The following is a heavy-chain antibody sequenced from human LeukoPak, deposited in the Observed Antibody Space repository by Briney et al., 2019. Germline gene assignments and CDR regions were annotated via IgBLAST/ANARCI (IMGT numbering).Heavy chain of an antibody. CDR3: AKGKLGYCSGGSCYSYY. J-gene: IGHJ4*02. V-gene: IGHV3-23*01. D-gene: IGHD2-15*01. CDR1: GFTFSSYS. CDR2: ISGSGGST. Sequence: GGSLRLSCAASGFTFSSYSMNWVRQAPGKGLERVSAISGSGGSTYYADSVKGRFTISRDNSKNTLYLQMNSLRAEDTAVYYCAKGKLGYCSGGSCYSYYWGQGTLVTVSS.